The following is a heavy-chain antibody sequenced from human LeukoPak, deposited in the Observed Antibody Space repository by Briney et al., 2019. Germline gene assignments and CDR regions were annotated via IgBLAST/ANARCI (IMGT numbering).Heavy chain of an antibody. V-gene: IGHV1-18*01. CDR3: ARELAAAGTPPRREFDY. CDR2: ISAYNGNT. Sequence: ASVKVSCKASGYTFTSYGISWVRQAPGQGLEWMGWISAYNGNTNYAQKLQGRVTMTTDTSTSTAYMELRSLRSDDTAVYYCARELAAAGTPPRREFDYWGQGTLVTVSS. CDR1: GYTFTSYG. J-gene: IGHJ4*02. D-gene: IGHD6-13*01.